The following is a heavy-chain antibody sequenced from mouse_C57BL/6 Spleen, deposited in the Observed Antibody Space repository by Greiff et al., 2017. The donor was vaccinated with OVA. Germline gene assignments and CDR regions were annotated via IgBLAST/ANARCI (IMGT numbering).Heavy chain of an antibody. CDR3: ARHEGYGNYGYFDV. Sequence: EVQLVESGGDLVKPGGSLKLSCAASGFTFSSYGMSWVRQTPDKRLEWVATISSGGSYTYYPDSVKGRFTISRDNAKNTLYLQMSSLKSEDTAMYYCARHEGYGNYGYFDVWGTGTTVTVSS. J-gene: IGHJ1*03. CDR2: ISSGGSYT. D-gene: IGHD2-1*01. CDR1: GFTFSSYG. V-gene: IGHV5-6*01.